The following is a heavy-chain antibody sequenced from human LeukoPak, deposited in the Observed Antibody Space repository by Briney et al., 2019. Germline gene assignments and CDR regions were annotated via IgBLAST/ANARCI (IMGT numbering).Heavy chain of an antibody. J-gene: IGHJ4*02. Sequence: SETLSLTCTVSGGSISSYYWSCIRQPPGKGLEWIGEINHSGSTNYNPSLKSRVTISVDTSKNQFSLKLSSVTAADTAVYYCARGTKSDCSSTSCLIYFDYWGQGTLVTVSS. CDR2: INHSGST. D-gene: IGHD2-2*01. V-gene: IGHV4-34*01. CDR3: ARGTKSDCSSTSCLIYFDY. CDR1: GGSISSYY.